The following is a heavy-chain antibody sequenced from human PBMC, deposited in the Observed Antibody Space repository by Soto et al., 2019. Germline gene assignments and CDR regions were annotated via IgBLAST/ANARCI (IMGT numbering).Heavy chain of an antibody. CDR2: VYYSGST. D-gene: IGHD3-22*01. CDR3: ARGYYDSSGQSNTFDI. CDR1: GASISSSY. V-gene: IGHV4-59*01. J-gene: IGHJ3*02. Sequence: SETLSLTCTVSGASISSSYWSWIRQSPGKGLEWIGYVYYSGSTNYNPSLKSRVTISVDTSKNQFSLKLSSVTAADTAIYYCARGYYDSSGQSNTFDIWGQGTMVTVSS.